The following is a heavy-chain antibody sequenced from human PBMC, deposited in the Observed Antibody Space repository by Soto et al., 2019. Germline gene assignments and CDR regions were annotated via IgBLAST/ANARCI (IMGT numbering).Heavy chain of an antibody. CDR1: GFTFSRYA. D-gene: IGHD3-3*01. V-gene: IGHV3-30-3*01. CDR3: ARDLTVTIFGVDLCYYYYIMDG. Sequence: QVQLVESGGGVVQPGRSLRLSCAASGFTFSRYAMHWVRQAPGKGLEWVAVISYDGSNKYHADSVKGRFTISRDNSKNTRYLQMNSRRADDTAVYYCARDLTVTIFGVDLCYYYYIMDGWGQGTTVTVSS. CDR2: ISYDGSNK. J-gene: IGHJ6*02.